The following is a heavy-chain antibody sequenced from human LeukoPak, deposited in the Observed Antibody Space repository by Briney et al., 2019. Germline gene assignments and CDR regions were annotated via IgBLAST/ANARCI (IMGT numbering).Heavy chain of an antibody. CDR1: GFTFSSYA. D-gene: IGHD3-22*01. J-gene: IGHJ4*02. CDR3: AKDQDLYYDSSGYYPYFDY. CDR2: ISGSGGST. V-gene: IGHV3-23*01. Sequence: GGSLRLSCAASGFTFSSYAMSWVRQAPGKGLEWVSAISGSGGSTYYADSVKGRFTISRDNSKNTLYLQMNSLRAEDTAVYYCAKDQDLYYDSSGYYPYFDYWGQGTLVTVSS.